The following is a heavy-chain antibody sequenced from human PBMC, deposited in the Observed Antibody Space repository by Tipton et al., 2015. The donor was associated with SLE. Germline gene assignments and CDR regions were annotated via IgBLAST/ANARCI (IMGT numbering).Heavy chain of an antibody. D-gene: IGHD6-19*01. Sequence: TLSLTCAVYGGSFSGHYWSWIRQLPGKGLEWIGRIYTSGSTNYNPSLKSRVTMSVDTSKNQFSLKLSSVTAADTAVYYCARDHPVAGPFDYWGQGTLVTVSS. J-gene: IGHJ4*02. CDR2: IYTSGST. CDR3: ARDHPVAGPFDY. V-gene: IGHV4-4*07. CDR1: GGSFSGHY.